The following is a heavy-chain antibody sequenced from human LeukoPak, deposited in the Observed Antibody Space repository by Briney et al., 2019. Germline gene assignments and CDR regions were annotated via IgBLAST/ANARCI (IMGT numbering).Heavy chain of an antibody. CDR2: ISYDGSNK. J-gene: IGHJ3*02. D-gene: IGHD1-26*01. CDR3: ARVEGGSGSYQQYGAFDI. V-gene: IGHV3-30*04. Sequence: PGRSLRLSCAASGFTFSSYAMHWVRQAPGKGLEWVAVISYDGSNKYYADSVKGRFTISRDNSKNTLYLQMNSLRSDDTAVYYCARVEGGSGSYQQYGAFDIWGQGTMVTVSS. CDR1: GFTFSSYA.